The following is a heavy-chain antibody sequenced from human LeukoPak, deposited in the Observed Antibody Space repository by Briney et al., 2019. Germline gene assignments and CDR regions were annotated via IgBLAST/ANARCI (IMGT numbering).Heavy chain of an antibody. Sequence: GASVKVSCTASGYTFTVYYMHWVRQAPGQGLEWMGWINPNSGGTNYAQKFQGRVTMTRDTSISTAYMELSRLRSDDTAVYYCARDRADFWSGYSGWFDPWGQGTLVTVSS. CDR3: ARDRADFWSGYSGWFDP. D-gene: IGHD3-3*01. CDR1: GYTFTVYY. V-gene: IGHV1-2*02. CDR2: INPNSGGT. J-gene: IGHJ5*02.